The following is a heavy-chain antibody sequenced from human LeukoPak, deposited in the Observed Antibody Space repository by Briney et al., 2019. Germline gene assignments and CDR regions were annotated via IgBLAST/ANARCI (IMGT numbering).Heavy chain of an antibody. CDR1: GFTFSSYA. CDR2: ISGSGGST. Sequence: GGSLRLSCAASGFTFSSYAMSWVRQAPGKGLEWVSAISGSGGSTYYADSVKGRFTVSRDNAKNSLYLQMSSLRAEDTAVYYCARVGYSSSAFDYWGQGTLVTVSS. V-gene: IGHV3-23*01. CDR3: ARVGYSSSAFDY. J-gene: IGHJ4*02. D-gene: IGHD6-6*01.